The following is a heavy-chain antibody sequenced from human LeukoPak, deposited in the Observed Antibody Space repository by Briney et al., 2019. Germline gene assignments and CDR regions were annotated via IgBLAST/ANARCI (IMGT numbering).Heavy chain of an antibody. J-gene: IGHJ4*02. CDR1: GITYSSYW. V-gene: IGHV3-74*01. CDR2: INTQGTYT. D-gene: IGHD2-15*01. CDR3: VIDLGDYNDF. Sequence: GGSLRLSCAVSGITYSSYWMHWVRQDPGRGLLWVSRINTQGTYTNYADSVKGRFTISRDNAKNTLYLQMSSLRADDTAVYYCVIDLGDYNDFWGQGTLVSVSS.